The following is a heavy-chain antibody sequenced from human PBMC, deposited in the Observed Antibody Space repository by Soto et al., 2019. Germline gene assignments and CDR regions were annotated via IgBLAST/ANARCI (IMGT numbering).Heavy chain of an antibody. CDR3: AKRPLAARHTDY. Sequence: PGGSLRLSCAASGFTFSDYYMSWIRQAPGKGLEWVSAISGSGDNTYYADSVRGRFTISRDNSKNTLYLQMNSLRADDTAVYYRAKRPLAARHTDYWGQGTLVTVSS. J-gene: IGHJ4*02. CDR2: ISGSGDNT. D-gene: IGHD6-6*01. CDR1: GFTFSDYY. V-gene: IGHV3-23*01.